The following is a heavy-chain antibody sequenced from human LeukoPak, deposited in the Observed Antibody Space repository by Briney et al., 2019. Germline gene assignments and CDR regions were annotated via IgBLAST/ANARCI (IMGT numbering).Heavy chain of an antibody. Sequence: PGGSLRLSCAASGFTFSSSAMSWVRQAPGKGLEWVSAISNNGGYTYYADSVQGRFTISRDNSKSTLYLQMNSLRAEDTAVYYCAKGNYYDSSGYYRYYFDYWGQGTLVTVSS. J-gene: IGHJ4*02. CDR3: AKGNYYDSSGYYRYYFDY. V-gene: IGHV3-23*01. CDR2: ISNNGGYT. CDR1: GFTFSSSA. D-gene: IGHD3-22*01.